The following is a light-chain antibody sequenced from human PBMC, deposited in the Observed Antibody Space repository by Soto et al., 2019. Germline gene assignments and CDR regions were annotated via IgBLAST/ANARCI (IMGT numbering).Light chain of an antibody. CDR2: DVS. V-gene: IGLV2-14*01. Sequence: QSALTQPASVSGSPGQSITISCIGTSSDVGGYNYVSWYQQHPGKAPKLMIYDVSNRPSGVSNRFSGSKSGNTAPLTISGLQPEDEADYYCSSYTSSSTRVFGGGTKLT. CDR3: SSYTSSSTRV. J-gene: IGLJ2*01. CDR1: SSDVGGYNY.